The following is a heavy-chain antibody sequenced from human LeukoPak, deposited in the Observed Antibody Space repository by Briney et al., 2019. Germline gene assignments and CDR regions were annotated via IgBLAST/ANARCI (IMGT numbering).Heavy chain of an antibody. V-gene: IGHV3-66*01. CDR1: GFTVSSNY. CDR2: IYSGGST. CDR3: ASPVITFGGVID. J-gene: IGHJ4*02. Sequence: PGGSLRLSCAASGFTVSSNYMSWVRHAPGKGLEWVSVIYSGGSTYYADSVKGRFTISRDNSKNTLYLQMNSLRAEDTAVYYCASPVITFGGVIDWGQGTLVTVSS. D-gene: IGHD3-16*01.